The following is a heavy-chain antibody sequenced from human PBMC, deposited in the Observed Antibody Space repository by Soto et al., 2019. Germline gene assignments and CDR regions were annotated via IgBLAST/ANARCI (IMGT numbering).Heavy chain of an antibody. V-gene: IGHV1-46*01. CDR3: ARDQLTGDLGGAFDI. Sequence: ASVKVSCKASGYTFTSYYMHWVRQAPGQGLEWMGIINPSGGSTSYAQKFQGRVTMTRDTSTSTVYMELSSLRSEDTAVYYCARDQLTGDLGGAFDIWGQGTMVTVSS. J-gene: IGHJ3*02. D-gene: IGHD7-27*01. CDR2: INPSGGST. CDR1: GYTFTSYY.